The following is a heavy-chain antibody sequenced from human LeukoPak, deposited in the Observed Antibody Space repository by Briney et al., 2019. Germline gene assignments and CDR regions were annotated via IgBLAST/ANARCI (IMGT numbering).Heavy chain of an antibody. J-gene: IGHJ4*02. V-gene: IGHV4-39*01. D-gene: IGHD3-10*01. Sequence: PSETLSLTCTVSGGSINSSSYHWRWTRQPPGRGLEWIGIIYYSGSTSYNPSLKSRVAISADTSKNQFSLKLSSVTAADTAVYYSTRHNYYGSGRNFDFWSQGTLVTVSS. CDR1: GGSINSSSYH. CDR3: TRHNYYGSGRNFDF. CDR2: IYYSGST.